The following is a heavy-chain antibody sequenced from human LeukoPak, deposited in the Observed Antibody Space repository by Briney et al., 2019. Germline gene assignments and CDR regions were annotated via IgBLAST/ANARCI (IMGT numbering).Heavy chain of an antibody. CDR2: IYYSGST. D-gene: IGHD3-3*01. J-gene: IGHJ4*02. CDR1: GGSISSYY. CDR3: ARYSGDYDFWSGYYRY. V-gene: IGHV4-59*08. Sequence: PSETLSLTCTVSGGSISSYYWSWIRQPPGKGLEWIGYIYYSGSTNYNPSLKSRVTISVDTSKNQFSLKLSSVTAADTAVYYCARYSGDYDFWSGYYRYRGQGTLVTVSS.